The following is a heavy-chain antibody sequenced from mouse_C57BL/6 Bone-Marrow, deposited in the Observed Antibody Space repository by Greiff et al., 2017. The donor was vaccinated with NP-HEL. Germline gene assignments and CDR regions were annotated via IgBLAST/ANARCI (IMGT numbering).Heavy chain of an antibody. CDR3: ARDFYKGFDY. D-gene: IGHD1-3*01. J-gene: IGHJ2*01. CDR1: GFTFSDYY. V-gene: IGHV5-16*01. Sequence: EVKLMESEGGLVQPGSSMKLSCTASGFTFSDYYMAWVRQVPEKGLEWVANINYDGSSTYYLDSLKSRFIISRDNAKNILYLQMSSLKSEDTATYYCARDFYKGFDYWGQGTTRTVSS. CDR2: INYDGSST.